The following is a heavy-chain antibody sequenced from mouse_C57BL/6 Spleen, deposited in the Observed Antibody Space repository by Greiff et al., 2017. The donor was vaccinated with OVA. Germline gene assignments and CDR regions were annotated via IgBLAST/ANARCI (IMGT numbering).Heavy chain of an antibody. D-gene: IGHD2-4*01. Sequence: DVKLQESGPGLVKPSQSLSLTCSVTGYSITSGYYWNWIRQFPGNKLEWMGYISYDGSNNYNPSLKNRISITRDTSKNQFFLKLNSVTTEDTATYYCARDKGHYDYERFFFAYWGQGTLVTVSA. CDR1: GYSITSGYY. V-gene: IGHV3-6*01. CDR3: ARDKGHYDYERFFFAY. J-gene: IGHJ3*01. CDR2: ISYDGSN.